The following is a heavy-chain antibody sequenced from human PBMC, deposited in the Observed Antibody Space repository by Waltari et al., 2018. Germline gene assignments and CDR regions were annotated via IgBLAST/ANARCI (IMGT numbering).Heavy chain of an antibody. V-gene: IGHV1-3*01. Sequence: YAMHWVRQAPGQRLEWMGWINAGNGNTKYSQKFQGRVTITRDTSASTAYMELSSLRSEDTAVYYCAREVVVAAFGWFDPWGQGTLVTVSS. J-gene: IGHJ5*02. D-gene: IGHD2-15*01. CDR1: YA. CDR3: AREVVVAAFGWFDP. CDR2: INAGNGNT.